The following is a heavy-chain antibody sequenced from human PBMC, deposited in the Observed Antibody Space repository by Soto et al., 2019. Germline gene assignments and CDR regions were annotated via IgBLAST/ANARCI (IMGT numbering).Heavy chain of an antibody. CDR2: ISNNGAHT. V-gene: IGHV3-64*01. CDR1: VFTFSNYE. D-gene: IGHD6-13*01. J-gene: IGHJ6*03. Sequence: EAQLVESGGGLVQPGGSLRLSCAASVFTFSNYEMHWVRQAPGKGLESVSGISNNGAHTDYAKSVKGRFTISRDNSENTLYLQIGSLRAEDMALYYCARRGYGSRWPNVYMDVWGKVTTVTVSS. CDR3: ARRGYGSRWPNVYMDV.